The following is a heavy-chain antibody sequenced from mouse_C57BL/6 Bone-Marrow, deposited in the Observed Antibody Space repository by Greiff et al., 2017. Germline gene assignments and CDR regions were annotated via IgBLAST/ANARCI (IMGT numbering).Heavy chain of an antibody. CDR3: ARARITSVVDWFFDV. D-gene: IGHD1-1*01. Sequence: VQLQQSGAELVRPGASVKMSCKASGYTFTNYWIGWVKQRPGHGLEWIGDIYPGGGYTNYNEKFKGKATLTADKSSSTAYMQFSSLPSEDSAIYYGARARITSVVDWFFDVWGTGTTVTVSS. J-gene: IGHJ1*03. CDR2: IYPGGGYT. CDR1: GYTFTNYW. V-gene: IGHV1-63*01.